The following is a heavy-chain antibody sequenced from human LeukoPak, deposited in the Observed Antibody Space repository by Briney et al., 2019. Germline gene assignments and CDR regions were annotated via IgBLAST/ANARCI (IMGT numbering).Heavy chain of an antibody. J-gene: IGHJ4*02. D-gene: IGHD5-12*01. Sequence: ASVKVSFKASGYTFTIYGISWVRQAPGQGLEWMGWISAYNGNTNYAQKLQGRVTMTTDTSTSTAYMELRSLRSDDTAVYYCARDVDAEYFDYWGQGTLVTVSS. CDR3: ARDVDAEYFDY. CDR1: GYTFTIYG. CDR2: ISAYNGNT. V-gene: IGHV1-18*01.